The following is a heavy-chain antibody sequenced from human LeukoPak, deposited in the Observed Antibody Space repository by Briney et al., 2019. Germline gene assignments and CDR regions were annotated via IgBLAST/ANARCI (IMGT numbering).Heavy chain of an antibody. CDR2: IYYSGTT. CDR3: AKGSSAYYYPHLDH. CDR1: GGPISTYY. D-gene: IGHD3-22*01. Sequence: SETLSLTCTVSGGPISTYYWSWIRQPPGKGLEWIGYIYYSGTTNYNPSLKSRVTISVDTSKNQFSLKLSSVTAADTAVYYCAKGSSAYYYPHLDHWGQGTLVTVSS. V-gene: IGHV4-59*01. J-gene: IGHJ4*02.